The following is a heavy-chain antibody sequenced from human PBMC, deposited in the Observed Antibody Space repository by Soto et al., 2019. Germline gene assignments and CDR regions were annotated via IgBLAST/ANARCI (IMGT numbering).Heavy chain of an antibody. CDR1: GFTFRSYA. J-gene: IGHJ2*01. V-gene: IGHV3-23*01. CDR3: AKEPVGPDWYFDL. Sequence: DVQLLESGGGLVQPGGSLRLSCAASGFTFRSYAMSWVRQAPGKGLEWVSGISGSGISTHYADSVKGRFTVSRDNSKHSLYRQMNSQRAEDTAVDTCAKEPVGPDWYFDLWGRGTLVTVSS. CDR2: ISGSGIST.